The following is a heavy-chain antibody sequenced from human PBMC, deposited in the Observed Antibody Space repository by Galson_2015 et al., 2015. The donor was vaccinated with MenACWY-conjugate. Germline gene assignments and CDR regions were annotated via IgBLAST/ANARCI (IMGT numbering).Heavy chain of an antibody. CDR1: GYTFTTYW. Sequence: QSGAEVKKPGESLKISCKGSGYTFTTYWVGWVRQLPGKGLEWMGLISPGDSETRYSPAFQGQVTISADKSISTAYVQCASLQASDTAMYYCARHPPGGRGMDVWGQGTTVTVSS. J-gene: IGHJ6*02. CDR3: ARHPPGGRGMDV. CDR2: ISPGDSET. D-gene: IGHD1-26*01. V-gene: IGHV5-51*01.